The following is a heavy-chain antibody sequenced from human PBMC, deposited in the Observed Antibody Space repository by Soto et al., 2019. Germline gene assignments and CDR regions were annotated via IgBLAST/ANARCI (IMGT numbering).Heavy chain of an antibody. J-gene: IGHJ3*02. CDR2: ISWKSGDI. D-gene: IGHD3-16*01. CDR1: GFKFDDYA. Sequence: EVQLVESGGGLVQPGGSLRLSCVASGFKFDDYAMHWVRQAPGKGLEWVSGISWKSGDINYADSVKGRFTISRDNAKNSLFLQMNNLSADDTALYYCVKEKVPTFLHAFDIWGQGTMVTVSS. V-gene: IGHV3-9*01. CDR3: VKEKVPTFLHAFDI.